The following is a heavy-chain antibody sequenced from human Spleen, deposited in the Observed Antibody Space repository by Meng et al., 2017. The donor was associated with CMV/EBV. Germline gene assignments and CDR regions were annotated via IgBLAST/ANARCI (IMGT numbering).Heavy chain of an antibody. CDR2: IYYSGST. Sequence: GSISSSSHYWGWLRQPPGKGLEWIGSIYYSGSTYYNPSLKSRVTISVDTSKSQFSLKLRSVTAADTAVYYCARDTGDGSRYSWYFDLWGRGTLVTVSS. J-gene: IGHJ2*01. V-gene: IGHV4-39*07. CDR3: ARDTGDGSRYSWYFDL. D-gene: IGHD3-10*01. CDR1: GSISSSSHY.